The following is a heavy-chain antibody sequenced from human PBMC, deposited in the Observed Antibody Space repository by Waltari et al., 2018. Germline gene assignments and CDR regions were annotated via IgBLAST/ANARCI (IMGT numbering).Heavy chain of an antibody. J-gene: IGHJ4*02. D-gene: IGHD1-26*01. CDR3: ARAGGATVVTRDAGRGLSFDY. CDR2: INHSGST. Sequence: QVQLQQWGAGLLKPSETLSLTCAVYGGSFSGYYWRWIRQPPGKGLEWIGEINHSGSTNYNPSLKSRVTISVDTSKNQFSLKLSSVTAADTAVYYCARAGGATVVTRDAGRGLSFDYWGQGTLVTVSS. V-gene: IGHV4-34*01. CDR1: GGSFSGYY.